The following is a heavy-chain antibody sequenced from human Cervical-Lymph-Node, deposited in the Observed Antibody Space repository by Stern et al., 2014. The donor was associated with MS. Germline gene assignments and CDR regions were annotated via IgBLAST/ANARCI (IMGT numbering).Heavy chain of an antibody. D-gene: IGHD3-10*01. Sequence: EDQLVESGGGLVKPGGSLRLSCATSGFTFINYHMNWVRQAPGKGLEWVSSITGTSLYINYADSVKGRFTISRDNARNSLYLQMNSLRAEDTAVYYCVRARSTVAPYYFDYWGQGTLVTVSS. CDR2: ITGTSLYI. J-gene: IGHJ4*02. V-gene: IGHV3-21*06. CDR3: VRARSTVAPYYFDY. CDR1: GFTFINYH.